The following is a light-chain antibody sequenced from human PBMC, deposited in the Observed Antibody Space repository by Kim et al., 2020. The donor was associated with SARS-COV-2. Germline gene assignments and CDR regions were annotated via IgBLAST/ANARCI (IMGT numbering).Light chain of an antibody. V-gene: IGLV1-40*01. CDR2: GNS. CDR3: QSYDSSLSGSV. CDR1: SSNIGAGYD. J-gene: IGLJ2*01. Sequence: QRVTISCTGGSSNIGAGYDVHWYQHLPGTAPKLLIYGNSNRPSGVPDRFSGSKSGTSASLAITGLQAEDEADYYCQSYDSSLSGSVFGGGTQLTVL.